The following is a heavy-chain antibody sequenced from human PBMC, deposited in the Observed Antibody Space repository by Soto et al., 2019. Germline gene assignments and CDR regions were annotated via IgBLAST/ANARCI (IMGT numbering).Heavy chain of an antibody. D-gene: IGHD3-16*01. Sequence: QVQLQESGPGLVKPSETLSLTCTVSGVSISSSYWSWIRQPPGKGREWIGYIYDSGTTDYHPSLKSRVSTSVDTSKNQPSLKLNFVTAPDTAVYYCAQGGVRMDVWGQGTTVTVSS. CDR2: IYDSGTT. J-gene: IGHJ6*02. CDR3: AQGGVRMDV. V-gene: IGHV4-59*01. CDR1: GVSISSSY.